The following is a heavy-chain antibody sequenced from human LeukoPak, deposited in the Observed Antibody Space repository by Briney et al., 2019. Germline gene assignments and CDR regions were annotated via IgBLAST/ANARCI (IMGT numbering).Heavy chain of an antibody. CDR1: GYTFTSYY. V-gene: IGHV1-46*03. Sequence: VSVKASCKASGYTFTSYYMHWVRQAPGQGLEWMGIINPSGGSTSYAQKFQGRVTMTRDTSTSTVYMELSSLRSEDTAVYYCARSGGLQSYFDYWGQGTLVTVSS. CDR3: ARSGGLQSYFDY. J-gene: IGHJ4*02. CDR2: INPSGGST. D-gene: IGHD4-11*01.